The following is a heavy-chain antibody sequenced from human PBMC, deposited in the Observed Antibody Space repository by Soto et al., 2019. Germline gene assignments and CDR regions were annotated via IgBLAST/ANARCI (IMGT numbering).Heavy chain of an antibody. J-gene: IGHJ3*02. CDR2: ISAYNGDT. V-gene: IGHV1-18*04. Sequence: QVQLVQSGAEVKKPGASVNVSCKASGYGFTTYGITWVRQAPGQGLEWMGWISAYNGDTKHAQKVQGRVTMTTDTSASTAYMELRSLTSDDTAVYYCARDRAILTGNNRRVFEMWGQGTMVTVSS. CDR3: ARDRAILTGNNRRVFEM. CDR1: GYGFTTYG. D-gene: IGHD3-9*01.